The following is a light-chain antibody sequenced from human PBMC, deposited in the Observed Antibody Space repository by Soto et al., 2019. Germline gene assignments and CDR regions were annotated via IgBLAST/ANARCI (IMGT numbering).Light chain of an antibody. Sequence: EIVMTQSPATLSLSPGERATLSCRASQSVSSNLSWYQQKPGQAPRLLIYGASTRATGITARFSGSGSGTEFTLTISSLRSEDFEVYYCQHYNDWPPWTFGQGTKVEIK. CDR2: GAS. CDR3: QHYNDWPPWT. J-gene: IGKJ1*01. CDR1: QSVSSN. V-gene: IGKV3-15*01.